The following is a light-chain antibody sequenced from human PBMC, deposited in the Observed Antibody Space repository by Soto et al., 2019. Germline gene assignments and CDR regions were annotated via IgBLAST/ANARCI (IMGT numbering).Light chain of an antibody. CDR1: SSDVGSSNL. V-gene: IGLV2-23*01. J-gene: IGLJ1*01. CDR2: EGS. Sequence: QSALTQPASVSGSPGQSITISCTGTSSDVGSSNLVSWYQQHPDKAPKLIIYEGSRRPSGVSGRFSGSKSGNTASLTISGLQAEDEADYYCCSFAGSSTFYVFGTGTKVTVL. CDR3: CSFAGSSTFYV.